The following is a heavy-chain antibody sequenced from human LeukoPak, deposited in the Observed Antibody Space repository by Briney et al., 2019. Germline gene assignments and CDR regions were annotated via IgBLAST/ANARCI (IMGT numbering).Heavy chain of an antibody. CDR3: VRRMVGAIRPFDY. CDR1: GGSNSSGDYY. D-gene: IGHD1-26*01. CDR2: MYYSGST. V-gene: IGHV4-30-4*01. Sequence: PSQTLSLTCTVSGGSNSSGDYYWSWIRQPPGKGLEWIGYMYYSGSTYYNPSLKSRVIISVDTSKNQFSLKLSFVTAADTAVYYCVRRMVGAIRPFDYWGQGTLVTVSS. J-gene: IGHJ4*02.